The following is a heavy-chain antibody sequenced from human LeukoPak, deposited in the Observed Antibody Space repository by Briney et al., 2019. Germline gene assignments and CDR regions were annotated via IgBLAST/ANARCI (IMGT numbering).Heavy chain of an antibody. CDR1: GFTFSNYW. CDR2: INTDGSST. D-gene: IGHD5-24*01. CDR3: AREYGYNTPHLDY. J-gene: IGHJ4*02. V-gene: IGHV3-74*01. Sequence: GGSLRLSCATSGFTFSNYWMHWVRQAPGKGLVWVSRINTDGSSTNYADSVKGRFTISRDNAKNTLYLQMNTLRDEDTAVYYCAREYGYNTPHLDYWGQGTLVTVSS.